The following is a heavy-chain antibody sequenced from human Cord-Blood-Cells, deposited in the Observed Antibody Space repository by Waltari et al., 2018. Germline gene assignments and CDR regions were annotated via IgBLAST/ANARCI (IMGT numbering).Heavy chain of an antibody. D-gene: IGHD5-12*01. V-gene: IGHV3-21*01. CDR2: IGSSSSYI. CDR3: ARGGYSGYDDY. Sequence: GKGLEWVSSIGSSSSYIYYADSVKGRFTISRDNAKNSLYLQMNSLRAEDTAVYYCARGGYSGYDDYWGQGTLVTVSS. J-gene: IGHJ4*02.